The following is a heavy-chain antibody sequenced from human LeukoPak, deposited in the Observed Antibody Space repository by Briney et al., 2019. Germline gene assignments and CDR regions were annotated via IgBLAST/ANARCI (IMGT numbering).Heavy chain of an antibody. V-gene: IGHV4-39*01. Sequence: PSETLSLTCTVSGGSISSSSYYWGWIRQPPGKGLEWIGSIYYSGSTYYNPSLKSRVTISVDTSKNQFSLKLSSVTAADTAVYYCASRVGSRRDYWGQGTLVTVSS. CDR1: GGSISSSSYY. CDR3: ASRVGSRRDY. J-gene: IGHJ4*02. CDR2: IYYSGST. D-gene: IGHD1-26*01.